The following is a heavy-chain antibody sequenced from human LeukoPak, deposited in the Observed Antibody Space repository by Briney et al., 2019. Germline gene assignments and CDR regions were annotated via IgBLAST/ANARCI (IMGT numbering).Heavy chain of an antibody. D-gene: IGHD2-2*01. CDR2: MNPNSGNT. Sequence: ASVKVSRKASGYTFTSYDINWVRQATGQGLEWMGWMNPNSGNTGYAQKFQGRVTMTRDTSISTAYMEVNSLRSEDTAVYYCARVDRYCSSTTCYAPNGYWGQGTLVTVSS. CDR1: GYTFTSYD. CDR3: ARVDRYCSSTTCYAPNGY. J-gene: IGHJ4*02. V-gene: IGHV1-8*01.